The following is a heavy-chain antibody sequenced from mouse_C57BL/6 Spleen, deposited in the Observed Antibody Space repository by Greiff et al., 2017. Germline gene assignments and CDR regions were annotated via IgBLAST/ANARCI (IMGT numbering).Heavy chain of an antibody. J-gene: IGHJ4*01. CDR3: SISVYGSSYAMDY. Sequence: EVQLQQSVAELVRPGASVKLSCTASGFNIKNTYMHWVKQRPEKGLGWIGRIDPANGNTKYAPKFQGNATITAYTSSNTAYLQLSCLTSEDTAIDYCSISVYGSSYAMDYCGQGTSVTVSS. CDR1: GFNIKNTY. CDR2: IDPANGNT. D-gene: IGHD1-1*01. V-gene: IGHV14-3*01.